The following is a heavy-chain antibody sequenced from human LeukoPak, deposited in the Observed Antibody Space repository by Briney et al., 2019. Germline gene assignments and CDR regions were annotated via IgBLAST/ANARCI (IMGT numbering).Heavy chain of an antibody. CDR2: INPNSGGT. Sequence: ASVKVSCKASGYTFTGYYMHWVRQAPGQGLEWMGWINPNSGGTNYAQKFQGGVTMTRDTSISTAYMELSRLRSDDTAVYYCARDSIKGVRFLGSWGQGTLVTVSS. D-gene: IGHD3-3*01. CDR1: GYTFTGYY. V-gene: IGHV1-2*02. J-gene: IGHJ5*02. CDR3: ARDSIKGVRFLGS.